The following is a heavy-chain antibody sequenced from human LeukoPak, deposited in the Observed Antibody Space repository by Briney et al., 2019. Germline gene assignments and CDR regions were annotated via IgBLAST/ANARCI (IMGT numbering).Heavy chain of an antibody. J-gene: IGHJ6*03. V-gene: IGHV4-59*12. CDR3: ARDLRRRVTAIGYGPNAYYYYMDV. CDR2: IYYSGST. CDR1: GGSISSFY. Sequence: SETLSLTCTVSGGSISSFYWNWIRLPPGKGLELIGYIYYSGSTNYNPSLKSRVTMSVDTSKNQFSLNLRSVTAADTAVYYCARDLRRRVTAIGYGPNAYYYYMDVWGKGTTVTISS. D-gene: IGHD4/OR15-4a*01.